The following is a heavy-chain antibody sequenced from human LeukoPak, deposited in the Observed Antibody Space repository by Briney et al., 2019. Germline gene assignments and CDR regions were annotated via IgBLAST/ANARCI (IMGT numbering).Heavy chain of an antibody. CDR3: ARAGYTISSYRFDY. D-gene: IGHD3-16*02. CDR2: IYTTGMT. CDR1: VGSINSYL. Sequence: PSEALSLTCSLSVGSINSYLWSWIRQPAGNGLEFIGRIYTTGMTNYNPSLKSRVSMSVDTSKNQYSLELRSVTAADTAVYFCARAGYTISSYRFDYWGQGALVTVSS. J-gene: IGHJ4*02. V-gene: IGHV4-4*07.